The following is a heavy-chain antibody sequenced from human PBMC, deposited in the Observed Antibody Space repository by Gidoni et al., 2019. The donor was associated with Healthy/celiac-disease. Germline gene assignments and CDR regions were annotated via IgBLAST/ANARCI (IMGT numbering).Heavy chain of an antibody. Sequence: QVHLQQWGAGLLKPSAPLALTCTVYTASFSGYHCSGIRKPPGKGLEWSGEINHTGDFAYNPSLKSRVTISVDTSKNHFSLKLNSVTAADTAVYYCARGYYFDYWGQGALVTVSS. V-gene: IGHV4-34*01. CDR3: ARGYYFDY. CDR2: INHTGDF. CDR1: TASFSGYH. J-gene: IGHJ4*02.